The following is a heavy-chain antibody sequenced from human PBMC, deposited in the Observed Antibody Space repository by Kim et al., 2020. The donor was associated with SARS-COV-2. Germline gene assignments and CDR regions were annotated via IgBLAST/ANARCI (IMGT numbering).Heavy chain of an antibody. CDR2: IYHSGST. V-gene: IGHV4-38-2*02. CDR3: ARDDRGELYQLPPYYYYGMDV. D-gene: IGHD2-2*01. CDR1: GYSISSGYY. Sequence: SETLSLTCTVSGYSISSGYYWGWIRQPPGKGLEWIGSIYHSGSTYYNPSLKSRVTISVDTSKNQFSLKLSSVTAADTAVYYCARDDRGELYQLPPYYYYGMDVWGQGTTVTVSS. J-gene: IGHJ6*02.